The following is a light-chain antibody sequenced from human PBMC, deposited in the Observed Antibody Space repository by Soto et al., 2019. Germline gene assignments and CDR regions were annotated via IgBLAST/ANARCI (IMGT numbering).Light chain of an antibody. Sequence: EIIMPQSPATLSVSPGERVTLSCRASQGVGSTLAWYRQQPGQAPRLLIYDAYIRASGVPARFSGSGSGTEFTLTISGLQSEDFAVYFCQHYKTWPLAFGGGTKVEIK. CDR2: DAY. CDR1: QGVGST. CDR3: QHYKTWPLA. V-gene: IGKV3-15*01. J-gene: IGKJ4*01.